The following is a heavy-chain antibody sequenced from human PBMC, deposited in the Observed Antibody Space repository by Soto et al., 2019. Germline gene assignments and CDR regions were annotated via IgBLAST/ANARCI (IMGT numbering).Heavy chain of an antibody. CDR1: GFTFSTYA. CDR3: MNLYSYGSGSYYK. CDR2: MSGSGGST. V-gene: IGHV3-23*01. J-gene: IGHJ4*02. D-gene: IGHD3-10*01. Sequence: GASLRLSCAASGFTFSTYAMSWVRQAPGKGLEWVSGMSGSGGSTYYADSVKGRFTISRDNSKNTLYLQMNSLRAEDTAVYYCMNLYSYGSGSYYKWGQGTLVTVSS.